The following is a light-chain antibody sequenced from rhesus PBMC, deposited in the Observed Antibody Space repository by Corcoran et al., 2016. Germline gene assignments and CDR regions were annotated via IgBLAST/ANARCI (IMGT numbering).Light chain of an antibody. J-gene: IGKJ2*01. CDR2: SAS. Sequence: DIQMTQSPSSLSASVGDTVTITCRASQSFSSSLAWYQQTPGKAPKLLIYSASSLQSGVPSRFSGSKSGTDFTLTISSLQPEDVASYYCQQYYSDPYTFGQGTKVEIK. CDR3: QQYYSDPYT. V-gene: IGKV1-46*01. CDR1: QSFSSS.